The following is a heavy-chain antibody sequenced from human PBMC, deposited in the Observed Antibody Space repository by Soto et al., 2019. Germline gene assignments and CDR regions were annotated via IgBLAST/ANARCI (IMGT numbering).Heavy chain of an antibody. J-gene: IGHJ6*03. CDR3: ARTPFDYMDV. Sequence: PSETLSLTCTVSGGSISSYCWSWIRQPPGKGLEWIGYIYYSGSTNYNPSLKSRVTISVDTSKNQFSLKLSSVTAADTAVYYCARTPFDYMDVWGKGTTVTVSS. CDR2: IYYSGST. CDR1: GGSISSYC. V-gene: IGHV4-59*01.